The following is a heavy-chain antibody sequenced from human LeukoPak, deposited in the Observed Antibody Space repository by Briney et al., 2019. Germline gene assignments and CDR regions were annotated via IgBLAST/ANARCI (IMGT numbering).Heavy chain of an antibody. CDR1: GFTFSSYA. CDR3: ARGDPHADL. J-gene: IGHJ5*02. V-gene: IGHV3-23*01. Sequence: GGSLRLSCAASGFTFSSYAMSWVRQAPGKGLEWVAAISGSGGSTYFGDSVKGRFTISRDNSKNTLYLQMNSLRVEDTGVYYCARGDPHADLWGQGTLVTVSS. CDR2: ISGSGGST.